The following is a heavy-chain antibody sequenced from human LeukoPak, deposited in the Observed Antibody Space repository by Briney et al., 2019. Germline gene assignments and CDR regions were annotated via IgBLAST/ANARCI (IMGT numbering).Heavy chain of an antibody. CDR2: ISSGSSII. D-gene: IGHD3/OR15-3a*01. V-gene: IGHV3-48*04. J-gene: IGHJ4*02. CDR3: AREDFFTPHS. Sequence: GGSLRLSCVAFGFTFSSYSMNWVRQAPGMGLEWVSYISSGSSIIYYADSVKGRFTISRDNAKNSLFLQMDSLRAEDTAVYFCAREDFFTPHSWGQGTLVTVSS. CDR1: GFTFSSYS.